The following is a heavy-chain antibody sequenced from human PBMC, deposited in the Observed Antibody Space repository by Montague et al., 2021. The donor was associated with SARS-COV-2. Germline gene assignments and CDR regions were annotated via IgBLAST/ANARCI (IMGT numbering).Heavy chain of an antibody. V-gene: IGHV4-39*07. D-gene: IGHD3-22*01. CDR1: GGSISSSSYY. J-gene: IGHJ6*02. Sequence: SETLSLTCTVSGGSISSSSYYWGWIRQPPGKGLEWIGSIYYTGSTYYNPSLKSRVTISVDTSKNQFSLKLSTVTAADTAVYYCARDTRIAMLVEFTRYGLDVWGQGTTVTVSS. CDR3: ARDTRIAMLVEFTRYGLDV. CDR2: IYYTGST.